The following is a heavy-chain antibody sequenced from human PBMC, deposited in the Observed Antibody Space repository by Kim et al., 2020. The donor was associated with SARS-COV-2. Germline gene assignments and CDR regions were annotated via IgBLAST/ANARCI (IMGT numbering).Heavy chain of an antibody. Sequence: GGSLRLSCAASGFTFDDYTMLWVRQAPGKGLEWVSIISWDGGSTYYADSVKGRFTISRDNSKNSLYLQMNSLRTEDTALYYCAKDTRRYSGYDFNYYYGMDVWGQGTTVTVSS. J-gene: IGHJ6*02. CDR2: ISWDGGST. D-gene: IGHD5-12*01. CDR1: GFTFDDYT. V-gene: IGHV3-43*01. CDR3: AKDTRRYSGYDFNYYYGMDV.